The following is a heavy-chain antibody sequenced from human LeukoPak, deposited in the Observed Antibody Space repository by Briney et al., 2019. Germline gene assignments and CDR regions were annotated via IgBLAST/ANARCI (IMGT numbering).Heavy chain of an antibody. CDR1: GGSFSGYY. Sequence: SETLSLTCAVYGGSFSGYYWSWIRQPPGKGLEWIGEINHSGSTNYNPSLKSRVTISVDTSKNQSSLKLSSVTAADTAVYYCARGRYYYDSSGYRGNFDYWGQGTLVTVSS. D-gene: IGHD3-22*01. CDR3: ARGRYYYDSSGYRGNFDY. V-gene: IGHV4-34*01. J-gene: IGHJ4*02. CDR2: INHSGST.